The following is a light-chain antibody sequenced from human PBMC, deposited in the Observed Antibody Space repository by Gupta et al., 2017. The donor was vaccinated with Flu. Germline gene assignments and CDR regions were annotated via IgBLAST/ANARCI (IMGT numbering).Light chain of an antibody. CDR2: DAS. V-gene: IGKV1-33*01. CDR3: QQFDSALFT. J-gene: IGKJ3*01. Sequence: DIQMTQSPSSLSASVGDRVTITCQASEDISNYLNWYQQKPGKAPKLLIYDASNLETGVPSRFSGSGYGTEFTLTISSLQTEDVATYYCQQFDSALFTFGPGTKVDIE. CDR1: EDISNY.